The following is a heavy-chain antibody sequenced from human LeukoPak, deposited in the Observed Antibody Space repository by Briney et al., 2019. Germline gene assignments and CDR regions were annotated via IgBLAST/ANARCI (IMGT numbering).Heavy chain of an antibody. CDR3: AKCTARSAVAGTFFDY. J-gene: IGHJ4*02. CDR2: ISGSGGST. Sequence: AGGSLRLSCAASGFTFSSYAMSWVRQAPGKGLEWVSAISGSGGSTYYADSVKGRFTISRDNSKNTLYLQMNSLRAEDTAVYYCAKCTARSAVAGTFFDYWGQGTLATVSS. CDR1: GFTFSSYA. D-gene: IGHD6-19*01. V-gene: IGHV3-23*01.